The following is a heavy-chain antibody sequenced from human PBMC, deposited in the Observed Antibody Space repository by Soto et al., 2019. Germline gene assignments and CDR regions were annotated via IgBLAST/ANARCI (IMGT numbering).Heavy chain of an antibody. Sequence: GGSLRLSCAASGFTFSSYAMHWVRQAPGKGLEWVAVISYDGSNKYYADSVKGRFTISRDNSKNTLYLQMNSLRAEDTAVYYCARDQIEGYYFDYWGQGTLVTVSS. V-gene: IGHV3-30-3*01. CDR3: ARDQIEGYYFDY. CDR1: GFTFSSYA. J-gene: IGHJ4*02. CDR2: ISYDGSNK.